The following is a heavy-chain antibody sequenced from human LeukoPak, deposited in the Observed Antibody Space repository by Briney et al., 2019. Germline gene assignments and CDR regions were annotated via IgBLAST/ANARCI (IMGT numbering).Heavy chain of an antibody. CDR3: ALQKAGEITYDY. D-gene: IGHD3-16*01. CDR1: GYAFTELS. J-gene: IGHJ4*02. V-gene: IGHV1-24*01. CDR2: FDPEQGKT. Sequence: ASVKVSCKVSGYAFTELSMHWVRQAPGKGLEWMGGFDPEQGKTIYAQKFQGRLTMTEDTSTDTAYMELGSLRSEDTAVYYCALQKAGEITYDYWGQGALVPVSS.